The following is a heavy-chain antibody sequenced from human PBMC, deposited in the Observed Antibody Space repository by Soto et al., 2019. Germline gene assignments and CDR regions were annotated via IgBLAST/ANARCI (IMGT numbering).Heavy chain of an antibody. Sequence: GGSLRLSCAASGFTFSSYAMSWVRQAPGKGLEWVSAISGSGGSTYYADSVKGRFTISRDNSKNTLYLQMNSLRAEDTAVYYCAKDLAVAGTSYLYYFDYWGQGTLVTVSS. CDR2: ISGSGGST. V-gene: IGHV3-23*01. J-gene: IGHJ4*02. D-gene: IGHD6-19*01. CDR1: GFTFSSYA. CDR3: AKDLAVAGTSYLYYFDY.